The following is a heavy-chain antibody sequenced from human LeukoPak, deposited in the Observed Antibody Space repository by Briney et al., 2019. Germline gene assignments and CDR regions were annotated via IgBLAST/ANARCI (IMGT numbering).Heavy chain of an antibody. V-gene: IGHV3-30*02. CDR3: ARSGLSSSEEYFHH. J-gene: IGHJ1*01. CDR2: IRYDGSNK. Sequence: PGGSLRLSCAASGFTFSSYGMHWVRQAPGKGLEWVAFIRYDGSNKYYADSVKGRFTISRDNSKNTLYLQMNSPRAEDTAVYYCARSGLSSSEEYFHHWGQGTLVTVSS. D-gene: IGHD2-2*01. CDR1: GFTFSSYG.